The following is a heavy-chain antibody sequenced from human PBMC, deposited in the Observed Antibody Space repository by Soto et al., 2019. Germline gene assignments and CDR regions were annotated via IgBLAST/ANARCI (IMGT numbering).Heavy chain of an antibody. Sequence: ASVKVSCKASGYTSTSYYMHWVRQAPGQGLEWMGIINPSGGSTSYAQKFQGRVTMTRDTSTSTVYMELSSLRSEDTAVYYCARVPYCGSTSCYRYYYYGMDVWGQGTTVTVSS. J-gene: IGHJ6*02. CDR2: INPSGGST. V-gene: IGHV1-46*01. CDR3: ARVPYCGSTSCYRYYYYGMDV. CDR1: GYTSTSYY. D-gene: IGHD2-2*01.